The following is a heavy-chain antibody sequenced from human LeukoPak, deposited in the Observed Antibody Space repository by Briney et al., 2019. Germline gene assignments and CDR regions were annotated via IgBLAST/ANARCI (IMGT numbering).Heavy chain of an antibody. CDR2: IYYSGST. J-gene: IGHJ4*02. Sequence: SETLSLTCTVSGGSISSSSYYWGWIRQPPGKGLEWIGSIYYSGSTYYNPSLKSRVTISVDTSKSQFSLKLSSVTAADTAVYYCARRAITGTTLFDYWGQGTLVTVSS. D-gene: IGHD1-7*01. V-gene: IGHV4-39*01. CDR1: GGSISSSSYY. CDR3: ARRAITGTTLFDY.